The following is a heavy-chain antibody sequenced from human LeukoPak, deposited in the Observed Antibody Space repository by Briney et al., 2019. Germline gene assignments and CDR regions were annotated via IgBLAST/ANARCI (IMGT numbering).Heavy chain of an antibody. J-gene: IGHJ4*02. V-gene: IGHV4-59*12. CDR2: IYSGGST. CDR3: ARGVDGYYFDY. Sequence: SETLSLTCTVSGGSISGYYWSWIRQSPGKGPEWIGNIYSGGSTSYSPSLKSRVTISADTSKNQFSLKLSSVTAADTAVYYCARGVDGYYFDYWGQGTLVTVSS. CDR1: GGSISGYY.